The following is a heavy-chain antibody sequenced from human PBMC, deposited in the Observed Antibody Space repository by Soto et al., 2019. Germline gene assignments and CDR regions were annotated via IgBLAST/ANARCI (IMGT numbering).Heavy chain of an antibody. D-gene: IGHD2-2*01. Sequence: QVTLKESGPVLVKPTETLTLTCTVSGFSLSNARMGVSWIRQPPGKALEWLAHIFSNDEKSSSTSLKSRLTTSXDXSXSXXVPTMTNMDPVDTATYYCARDGMGSCISTSCNSNSYYGMDVWGQGTTVTVSS. J-gene: IGHJ6*02. CDR2: IFSNDEK. CDR1: GFSLSNARMG. V-gene: IGHV2-26*01. CDR3: ARDGMGSCISTSCNSNSYYGMDV.